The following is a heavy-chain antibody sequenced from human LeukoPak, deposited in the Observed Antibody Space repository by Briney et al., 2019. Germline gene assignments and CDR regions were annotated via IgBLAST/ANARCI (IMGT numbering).Heavy chain of an antibody. D-gene: IGHD3-22*01. CDR3: AKSLVVISRFDY. CDR1: GLTFSSYA. V-gene: IGHV3-23*01. CDR2: ISGSGGST. Sequence: GGSLRLSCAASGLTFSSYAMSWVRQAPGKGLEWVSAISGSGGSTYYADSVKGRFTVSRDNSKNTLYLQMNSLRAEDTAVYYCAKSLVVISRFDYWGQGTLVTVSS. J-gene: IGHJ4*02.